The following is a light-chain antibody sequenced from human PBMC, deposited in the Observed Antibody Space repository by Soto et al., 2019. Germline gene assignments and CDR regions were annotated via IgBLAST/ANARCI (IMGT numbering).Light chain of an antibody. Sequence: EILMTQSPATLSVSPGESATLSCRASHRVSGYLAWYPQNPGQAPRLLIYGASTRATGVPARFSGRGSGTVFPLTISSLQSEDFAVYYCQQYNNWPLTFGGGTKVEIK. V-gene: IGKV3-15*01. CDR2: GAS. CDR3: QQYNNWPLT. J-gene: IGKJ4*01. CDR1: HRVSGY.